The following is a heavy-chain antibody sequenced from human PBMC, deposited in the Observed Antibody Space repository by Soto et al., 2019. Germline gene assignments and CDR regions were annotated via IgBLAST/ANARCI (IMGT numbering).Heavy chain of an antibody. J-gene: IGHJ6*02. CDR1: GFTFSSYG. CDR2: IWYDGSNK. CDR3: AVSGDYYYGMDA. Sequence: QVQLVESGGGVVQPGRSLRLSCAASGFTFSSYGMHWVRQAPGKGLEWVAVIWYDGSNKYYADSVKGRFTISRDNSKNTLYLQMNSLRAEDTAVYYCAVSGDYYYGMDAWGQGTTVTVSS. V-gene: IGHV3-33*01. D-gene: IGHD7-27*01.